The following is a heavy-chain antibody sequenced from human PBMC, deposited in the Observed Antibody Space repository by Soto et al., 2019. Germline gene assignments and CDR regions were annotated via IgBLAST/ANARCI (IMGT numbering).Heavy chain of an antibody. D-gene: IGHD3-9*01. CDR2: ISYDGSNK. Sequence: GGSLRLSCAASGFTFSSYGMHWVRQAPGKGLEWVAVISYDGSNKYYADSVKGRFTISRDNSKNTLYLQMNRLRAEDTAVYYCAKGDYYILTGYQNWFDPWGQGTLVTVSS. CDR1: GFTFSSYG. J-gene: IGHJ5*02. V-gene: IGHV3-30*18. CDR3: AKGDYYILTGYQNWFDP.